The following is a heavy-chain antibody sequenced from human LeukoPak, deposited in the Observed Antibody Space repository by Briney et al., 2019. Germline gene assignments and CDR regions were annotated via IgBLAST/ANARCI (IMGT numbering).Heavy chain of an antibody. V-gene: IGHV3-30*02. CDR3: AKVGFLESPEYHYYMDV. CDR2: VRYDGTDK. CDR1: GFTFSSYG. D-gene: IGHD3-3*01. J-gene: IGHJ6*03. Sequence: GGSLRLSCAASGFTFSSYGIHWVRQAPGKGLEWVAFVRYDGTDKYYADSVKGRFTISRHNSQNTLSLQMNSLRPEDTAVYYCAKVGFLESPEYHYYMDVWGKGTTVTVSS.